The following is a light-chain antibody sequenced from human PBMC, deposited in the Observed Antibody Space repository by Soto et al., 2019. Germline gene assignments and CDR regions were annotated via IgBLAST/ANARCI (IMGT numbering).Light chain of an antibody. CDR3: CSYAGSNVV. CDR2: EAS. CDR1: SSDVGSYNL. Sequence: QSVLTQPASVSGSPGQSITISCTGTSSDVGSYNLVSWYQQHPGKAPKLMIYEASKRPSGVSNRFSGSKSGNTASLTISGLQAEDEAEYYCCSYAGSNVVFGGGTKLTVL. V-gene: IGLV2-23*01. J-gene: IGLJ2*01.